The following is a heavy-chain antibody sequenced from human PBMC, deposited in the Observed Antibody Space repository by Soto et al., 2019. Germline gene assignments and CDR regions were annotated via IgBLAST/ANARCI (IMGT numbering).Heavy chain of an antibody. CDR1: GGSISDFH. D-gene: IGHD3-3*01. V-gene: IGHV4-59*12. Sequence: PSETLSLTCTVSGGSISDFHWSWIRQPPGKGLEWIGYISYSGTTHLNPSLKSRVAITVDTSINQFSLKLSSVIAAGTALYYLGRRPRVTVFGGVIVGMDVWGQGTTVTVSS. CDR2: ISYSGTT. CDR3: GRRPRVTVFGGVIVGMDV. J-gene: IGHJ6*02.